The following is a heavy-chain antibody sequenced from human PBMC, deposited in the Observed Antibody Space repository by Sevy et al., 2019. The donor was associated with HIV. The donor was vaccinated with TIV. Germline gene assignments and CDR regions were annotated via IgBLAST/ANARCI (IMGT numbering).Heavy chain of an antibody. CDR2: FDPEDGEI. CDR3: ATSYRIAVADFDY. CDR1: GYTLTELS. Sequence: ASVKVSCKVSGYTLTELSIHWVRQAPGKGLEWMGGFDPEDGEIIYAQRFQGRVTMTEETSAETGYMELSSLRSDDTAVYYCATSYRIAVADFDYWGQGTQVTVSS. D-gene: IGHD6-19*01. V-gene: IGHV1-24*01. J-gene: IGHJ4*02.